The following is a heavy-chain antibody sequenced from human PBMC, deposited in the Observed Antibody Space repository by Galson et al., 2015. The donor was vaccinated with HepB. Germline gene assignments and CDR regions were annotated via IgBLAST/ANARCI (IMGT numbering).Heavy chain of an antibody. Sequence: SLRLSCAASGFTFSRHGMHWVRQGPGKGLEWVAAIWYDGSNKYYADSVKGRFTISRDNSRNTVYLQMNSLRAEDTALYYCARGYYDSSPLDYWGQGTLVTVSS. V-gene: IGHV3-33*01. CDR3: ARGYYDSSPLDY. CDR2: IWYDGSNK. D-gene: IGHD3-22*01. CDR1: GFTFSRHG. J-gene: IGHJ4*02.